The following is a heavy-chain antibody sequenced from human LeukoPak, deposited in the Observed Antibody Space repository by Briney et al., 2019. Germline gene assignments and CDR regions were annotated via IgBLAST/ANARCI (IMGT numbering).Heavy chain of an antibody. D-gene: IGHD3-22*01. V-gene: IGHV1-69*02. J-gene: IGHJ4*02. CDR2: IIPILGIA. CDR3: ASLSYDSSGYWNPGFDY. Sequence: SVKVSCKASGYTFTGYYMHWVRQAPGQGLEWMGRIIPILGIANYAQKFQGRVTITADKSTSTAYMELSSLRSEDTAVYYCASLSYDSSGYWNPGFDYWGQGTLVTVSS. CDR1: GYTFTGYY.